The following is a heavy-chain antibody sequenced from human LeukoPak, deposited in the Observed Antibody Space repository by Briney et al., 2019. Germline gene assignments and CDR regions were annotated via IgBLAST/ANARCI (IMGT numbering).Heavy chain of an antibody. D-gene: IGHD3-10*01. CDR1: GFTFSSYG. Sequence: GGSLRLSCAASGFTFSSYGMHWVRQAPGKGLEWVAFIRYDGSNKYYADSVKGRFTISRDNSKNTLYLQMNSLRAEDTAVYYCPKERYYYGSGSHYDDWGQGALVTVSS. V-gene: IGHV3-30*02. CDR3: PKERYYYGSGSHYDD. J-gene: IGHJ4*02. CDR2: IRYDGSNK.